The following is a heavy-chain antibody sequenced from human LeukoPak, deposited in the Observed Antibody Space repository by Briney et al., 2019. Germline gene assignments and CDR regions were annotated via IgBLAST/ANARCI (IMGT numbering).Heavy chain of an antibody. Sequence: PGGSLRLSCAASGSTFSSYGMHWVRQAPGKGLEWVAVISYDGSNKYYADSVKGRFTISRDNSKNTLYLQMNSLRAEDTAVYYYAKDQYYYGSGSYSHYFDYWGQGTLVTVSS. J-gene: IGHJ4*02. D-gene: IGHD3-10*01. CDR2: ISYDGSNK. CDR3: AKDQYYYGSGSYSHYFDY. V-gene: IGHV3-30*18. CDR1: GSTFSSYG.